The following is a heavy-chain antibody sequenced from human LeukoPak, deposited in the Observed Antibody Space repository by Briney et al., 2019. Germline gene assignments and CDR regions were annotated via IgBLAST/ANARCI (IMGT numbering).Heavy chain of an antibody. D-gene: IGHD6-19*01. J-gene: IGHJ4*02. V-gene: IGHV4-59*01. Sequence: SETLSLTCTVSGGSISSYYWNWIRQPPGKGLEWIGYISHSGSTNSNPSLKSRVTISVDTSKNQFSLKLGSVTAADTAVYYCARHSSGPAYYFDYWGQGTLVTVSS. CDR2: ISHSGST. CDR1: GGSISSYY. CDR3: ARHSSGPAYYFDY.